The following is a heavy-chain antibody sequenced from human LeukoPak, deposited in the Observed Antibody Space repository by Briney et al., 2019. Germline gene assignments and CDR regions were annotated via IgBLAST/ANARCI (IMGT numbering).Heavy chain of an antibody. V-gene: IGHV4-4*07. J-gene: IGHJ5*02. CDR2: IYTSGST. D-gene: IGHD6-13*01. CDR1: GGSISSYH. CDR3: ARDQPPFRYSSSFNWFDP. Sequence: SETLSLTCTVSGGSISSYHWSWIRQPAGKGLEWIGRIYTSGSTNYNPSLKSRVTMSVDTSKNQFSLKLSSVTAADTAVYYCARDQPPFRYSSSFNWFDPWGQGTLVTVSS.